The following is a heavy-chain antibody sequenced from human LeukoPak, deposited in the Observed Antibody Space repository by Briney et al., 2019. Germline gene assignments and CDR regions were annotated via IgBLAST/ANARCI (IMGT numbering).Heavy chain of an antibody. J-gene: IGHJ4*02. CDR1: GFTFSSYA. V-gene: IGHV3-23*01. D-gene: IGHD1-1*01. CDR3: ANALFPYNWNDSIDY. CDR2: ISGSGGST. Sequence: GGSLRLSCAASGFTFSSYAMSWVRQAPGKGLEWVSAISGSGGSTYYADSVKGRFTISRDNSKNTLYLQMNSLRAEDTAVYYCANALFPYNWNDSIDYWGQGTLVTVSS.